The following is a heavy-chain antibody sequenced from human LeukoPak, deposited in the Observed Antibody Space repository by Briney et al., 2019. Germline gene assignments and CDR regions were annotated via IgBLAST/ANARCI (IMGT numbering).Heavy chain of an antibody. J-gene: IGHJ3*02. CDR3: ARDPQDAFYI. V-gene: IGHV4-59*01. CDR1: GGSISSYY. CDR2: IYFSGST. Sequence: SETLSLTCTVSGGSISSYYWNWLRQPPGKGLEWIGYIYFSGSTNYNPSLKSRVTISVDTSKNQFSLKLSSVTTADTAVYYCARDPQDAFYIWGQGTMVTVSS.